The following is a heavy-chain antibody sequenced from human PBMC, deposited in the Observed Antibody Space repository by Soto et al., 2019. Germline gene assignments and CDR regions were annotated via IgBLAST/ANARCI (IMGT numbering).Heavy chain of an antibody. CDR1: GGSFSGFY. J-gene: IGHJ2*01. D-gene: IGHD2-15*01. CDR2: INHRGST. Sequence: QVQLQQWGAGLLKPSETLSLTCAVYGGSFSGFYWRWIRQPPGKGLEWIGEINHRGSTNYNPSLKSRVTISADTSKNQFSLPLSSVTAADTAVYYCVSKLGSCTGGSCNWYFDLWGRGTLVTVSS. V-gene: IGHV4-34*01. CDR3: VSKLGSCTGGSCNWYFDL.